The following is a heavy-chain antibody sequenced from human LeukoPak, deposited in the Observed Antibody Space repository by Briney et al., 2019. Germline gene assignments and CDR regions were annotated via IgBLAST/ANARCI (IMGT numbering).Heavy chain of an antibody. CDR2: ISAYNGNT. D-gene: IGHD3-22*01. Sequence: ASVKVSCKASGYTFTSYGISWVRQAPGQGLEWMGWISAYNGNTNYAQKIQGRVTITKDTSTSTVYMELRSLRSDDTAIYYCARERSRYYDTSGPASASDIWGQGTLVTVSS. V-gene: IGHV1-18*01. CDR1: GYTFTSYG. CDR3: ARERSRYYDTSGPASASDI. J-gene: IGHJ3*02.